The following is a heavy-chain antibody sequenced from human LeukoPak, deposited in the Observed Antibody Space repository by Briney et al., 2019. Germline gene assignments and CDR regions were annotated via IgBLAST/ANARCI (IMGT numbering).Heavy chain of an antibody. CDR2: ISAYNGNT. V-gene: IGHV1-18*01. J-gene: IGHJ4*02. Sequence: ASVKVSCKASGYTFTSYGISWVRQAPGQGLEWMGWISAYNGNTNYAQKLQGRVTMTTDTSTSTAYMELRSLRSDDTAVYYCARVTTVSSAEVVVAATPVSPYYFDYWGQGTLVTVSS. CDR3: ARVTTVSSAEVVVAATPVSPYYFDY. D-gene: IGHD2-15*01. CDR1: GYTFTSYG.